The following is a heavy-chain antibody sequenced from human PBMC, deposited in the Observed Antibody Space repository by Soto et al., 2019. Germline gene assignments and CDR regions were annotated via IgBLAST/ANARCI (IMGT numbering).Heavy chain of an antibody. D-gene: IGHD3-3*01. Sequence: PGXSLRLSCAASGFTVSSNYMSWVRQAPGXGMEWVSVTXSGGRXYYADSAKGRXXISRDNSTTTLYPQMNSMRAEETAVYYCARARRFSYYFMDVWGKGTTVTVSS. V-gene: IGHV3-66*01. CDR3: ARARRFSYYFMDV. CDR2: TXSGGRX. J-gene: IGHJ6*03. CDR1: GFTVSSNY.